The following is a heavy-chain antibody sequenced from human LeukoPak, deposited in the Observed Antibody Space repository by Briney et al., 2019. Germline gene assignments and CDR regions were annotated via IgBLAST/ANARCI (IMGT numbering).Heavy chain of an antibody. Sequence: ASVKVSCKASGYTFTGYYMHWVRQAPGQGLEWMGWINPSSGGTNYAQKFQGRVTMTRDTSISTAYMELSRLRSDDTAVYYCARGLRDYDFWSGYYPFGYYYYGMDVWGQGTTVTVSS. J-gene: IGHJ6*02. CDR1: GYTFTGYY. CDR3: ARGLRDYDFWSGYYPFGYYYYGMDV. D-gene: IGHD3-3*01. V-gene: IGHV1-2*02. CDR2: INPSSGGT.